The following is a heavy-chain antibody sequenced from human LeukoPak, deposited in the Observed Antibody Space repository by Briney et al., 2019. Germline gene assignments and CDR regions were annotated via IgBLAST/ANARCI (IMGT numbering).Heavy chain of an antibody. CDR1: GLTFSNYA. J-gene: IGHJ4*02. CDR3: TTILYTSGYRYGPPIDF. V-gene: IGHV3-15*01. D-gene: IGHD5-18*01. CDR2: IKRKMDGGTI. Sequence: PGGSLRLSCTLSGLTFSNYAMSWVRQAPGKGLEWVGHIKRKMDGGTIDYAAPVKGRFTISRDDSKNTLYLQMNSLKTEDTAVYYCTTILYTSGYRYGPPIDFWGQGTLVTVSS.